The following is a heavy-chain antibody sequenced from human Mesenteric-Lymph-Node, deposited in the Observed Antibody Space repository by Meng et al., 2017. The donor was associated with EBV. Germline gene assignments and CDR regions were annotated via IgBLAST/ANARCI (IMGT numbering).Heavy chain of an antibody. CDR2: TSPNSGTT. J-gene: IGHJ4*02. CDR3: ARARNGWYEDYFDY. CDR1: GYTFPDFY. V-gene: IGHV1-8*02. D-gene: IGHD6-19*01. Sequence: GQPAESGAEVKKPGASVKVSCKASGYTFPDFYIHGVPQATGKGLGWVGWTSPNSGTTGYAPKFQGRVTMTRNTSISTAYMELSSLTSEDTAVYYCARARNGWYEDYFDYWGQGTLVTVSS.